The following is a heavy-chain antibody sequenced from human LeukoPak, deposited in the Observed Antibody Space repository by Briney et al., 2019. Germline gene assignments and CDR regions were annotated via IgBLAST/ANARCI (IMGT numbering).Heavy chain of an antibody. Sequence: ASVKVSCKASGYTFTGYYMHWVRQAPGQGLEWMGWINPNSGGTNYAQKFQGRVTMTRDTSISTAYMELSRLRSDDTAVYYCARSVVVLTPQDYWGQGTLVTVSS. CDR2: INPNSGGT. CDR3: ARSVVVLTPQDY. J-gene: IGHJ4*02. D-gene: IGHD3-22*01. CDR1: GYTFTGYY. V-gene: IGHV1-2*02.